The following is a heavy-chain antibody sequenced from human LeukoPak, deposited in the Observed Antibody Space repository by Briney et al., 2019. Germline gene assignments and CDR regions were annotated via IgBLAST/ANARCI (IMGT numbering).Heavy chain of an antibody. J-gene: IGHJ5*02. CDR1: GFTFSSST. CDR3: GGVWFDP. D-gene: IGHD2-8*01. V-gene: IGHV3-21*01. Sequence: GSLRLSCAASGFTFSSSTMNWVRQAPGKGLEWVSSISSSSSYIYYADSVEGRFTISRDNAKNSLYPQMNSLRAEDTAVYYCGGVWFDPWGQGTLVTVSS. CDR2: ISSSSSYI.